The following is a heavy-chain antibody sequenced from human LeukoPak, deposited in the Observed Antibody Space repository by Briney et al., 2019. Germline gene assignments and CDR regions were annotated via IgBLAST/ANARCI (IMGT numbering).Heavy chain of an antibody. D-gene: IGHD5-24*01. Sequence: GGSLRLSCAASGFTFSSYWMSWVRQAPGKGLEWVANIKQDGSEKYYVDSVKGRFTISRDNAQNSLYLQMNSLRAEDTAVYYCARDSLGDGYNFDYWGQGTLVTVSS. J-gene: IGHJ4*02. CDR2: IKQDGSEK. V-gene: IGHV3-7*01. CDR3: ARDSLGDGYNFDY. CDR1: GFTFSSYW.